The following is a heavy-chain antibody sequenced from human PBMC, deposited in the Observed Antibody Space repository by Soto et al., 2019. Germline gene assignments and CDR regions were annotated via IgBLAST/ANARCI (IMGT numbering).Heavy chain of an antibody. CDR2: IKSKTDGGTT. CDR1: GFTFSNAW. Sequence: GGSLRLSCAASGFTFSNAWLNWVRQAPGKGLEWVGRIKSKTDGGTTDYAAPVKGRFTISRDDSKNTLYLQMNSLKTEDTAVYYCTARYYYDSSGYFVRYYYYGMDVWGQGTTVTVSS. D-gene: IGHD3-22*01. V-gene: IGHV3-15*07. J-gene: IGHJ6*02. CDR3: TARYYYDSSGYFVRYYYYGMDV.